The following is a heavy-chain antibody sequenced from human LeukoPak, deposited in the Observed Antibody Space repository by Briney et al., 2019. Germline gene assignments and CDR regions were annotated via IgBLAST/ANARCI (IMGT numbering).Heavy chain of an antibody. V-gene: IGHV3-23*01. CDR3: AKQGFGC. Sequence: QPGGSLRLSCTASGFTLSSYAMRWVRQAPGEGLEWVSTISGSADNTNYAEAVKGRFTISRDNSKNTMYLQMNSLRAEDTAVYYCAKQGFGCWGQGTLVTVPS. CDR2: ISGSADNT. J-gene: IGHJ4*02. CDR1: GFTLSSYA.